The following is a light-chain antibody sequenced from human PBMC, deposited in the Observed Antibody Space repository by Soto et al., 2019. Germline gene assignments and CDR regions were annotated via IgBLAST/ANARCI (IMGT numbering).Light chain of an antibody. CDR3: MQALQTPPT. CDR2: LGS. V-gene: IGKV2-28*01. CDR1: QSLPHSNGYNY. Sequence: IVMTQSPLSLPVTPGEPASISCRSSQSLPHSNGYNYLDWYLQKPGQSPQLLIYLGSNRASGVPDRFSGSGSGTDFTLRISRVEAEDVGVYYCMQALQTPPTFGQGTKVDIK. J-gene: IGKJ1*01.